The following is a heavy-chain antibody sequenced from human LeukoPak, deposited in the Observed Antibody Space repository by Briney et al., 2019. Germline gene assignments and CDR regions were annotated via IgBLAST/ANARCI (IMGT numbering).Heavy chain of an antibody. CDR2: INPNSGGT. V-gene: IGHV1-2*06. J-gene: IGHJ5*02. D-gene: IGHD3-10*01. CDR3: ARPPKGLLWFGESITPDTDNWFDP. Sequence: TSVKVSCKASGYTFTGYYMHWVRQAPGQGLEWMGRINPNSGGTNYAQKFQGRVTMTRDTSISTAYMELSRLRSDDTAVYYCARPPKGLLWFGESITPDTDNWFDPWGQGTLVTVSS. CDR1: GYTFTGYY.